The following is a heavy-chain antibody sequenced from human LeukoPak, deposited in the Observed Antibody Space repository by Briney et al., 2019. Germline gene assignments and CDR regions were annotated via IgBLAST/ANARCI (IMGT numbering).Heavy chain of an antibody. Sequence: PGRSLRLSCAASGFTFSSYGMHWVRQAPGKGLEWVAVIWYDGSNKYYADSVKGRYTISRDNSKNTLYLQMNSLRAEDTAVYYRARDSGYGDYEQVDYWGQGTLVTVSS. J-gene: IGHJ4*02. CDR2: IWYDGSNK. CDR1: GFTFSSYG. CDR3: ARDSGYGDYEQVDY. V-gene: IGHV3-33*01. D-gene: IGHD4-17*01.